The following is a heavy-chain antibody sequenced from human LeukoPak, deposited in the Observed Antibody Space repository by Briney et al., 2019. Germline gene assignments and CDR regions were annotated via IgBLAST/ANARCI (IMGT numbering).Heavy chain of an antibody. CDR1: GFTFSSYG. CDR3: ARDPLGY. Sequence: PGRSLRLSCAASGFTFSSYGMHWVRQAPGKGLEWVAVISYDGSNKYYADSVKGRFTISRDNSKNTLYLQMNSLRAEDTAVYYCARDPLGYWGQGTLVTVSS. V-gene: IGHV3-30*03. J-gene: IGHJ4*02. CDR2: ISYDGSNK.